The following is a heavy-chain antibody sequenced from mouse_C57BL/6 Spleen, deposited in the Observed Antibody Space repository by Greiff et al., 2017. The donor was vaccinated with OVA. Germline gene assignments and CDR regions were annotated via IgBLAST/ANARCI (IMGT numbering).Heavy chain of an antibody. CDR2: IRSKSSNYAT. V-gene: IGHV10-3*01. CDR1: GFTFNTYA. J-gene: IGHJ4*01. D-gene: IGHD1-1*01. CDR3: VRGGPYYYGSSFYYAMDD. Sequence: EVQLVESGGGLVQPKGSLKLSCAASGFTFNTYAMHWVRQAPGKGLEWVARIRSKSSNYATYYADSVKDRFTISRDDSQSMLYLQMNNLKTEDTAMYYCVRGGPYYYGSSFYYAMDDWGQGTSVTVSS.